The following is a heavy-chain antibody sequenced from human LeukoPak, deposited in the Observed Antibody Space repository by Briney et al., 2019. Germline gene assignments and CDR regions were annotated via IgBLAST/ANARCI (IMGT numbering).Heavy chain of an antibody. CDR3: TTDYGGYSYGLGY. V-gene: IGHV3-15*01. D-gene: IGHD5-18*01. CDR2: IKSKTDGGTT. J-gene: IGHJ4*02. CDR1: GFTFSNAW. Sequence: GGSLRLSCAASGFTFSNAWMSWVRQAPGMGLEWVGRIKSKTDGGTTDYAAPVEGRFTISRDDSKNTLYLQMNSLKTEDTAVYYCTTDYGGYSYGLGYWGQGTLVTVSS.